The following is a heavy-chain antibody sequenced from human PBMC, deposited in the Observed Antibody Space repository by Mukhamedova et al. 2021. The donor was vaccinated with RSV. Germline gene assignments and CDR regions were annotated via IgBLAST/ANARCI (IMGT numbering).Heavy chain of an antibody. D-gene: IGHD6-13*01. CDR1: NSY. CDR3: AKGGPFRSTWFPFDY. J-gene: IGHJ4*02. Sequence: NSYIHWMRQAPGQGFEWMGLINPSDGVTTDAQNFQGRITLTRDTSTSTVYMELSSLTSDDTALYYCAKGGPFRSTWFPFDYWGQ. V-gene: IGHV1-46*01. CDR2: INPSDGVT.